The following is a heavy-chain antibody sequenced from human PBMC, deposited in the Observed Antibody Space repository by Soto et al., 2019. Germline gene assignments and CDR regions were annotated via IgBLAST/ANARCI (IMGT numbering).Heavy chain of an antibody. CDR1: GFTFSSDG. D-gene: IGHD1-26*01. CDR3: AKDWEGYYYYYGMDV. Sequence: GGALRLSWAASGFTFSSDGMHGVRQAPGKGLEWVAVISYDGSNKYDADSVKGRFTISRDNSKNTLYLQMNSLRAEDTAVYYCAKDWEGYYYYYGMDVWGQGTTVTVSS. J-gene: IGHJ6*02. CDR2: ISYDGSNK. V-gene: IGHV3-30*18.